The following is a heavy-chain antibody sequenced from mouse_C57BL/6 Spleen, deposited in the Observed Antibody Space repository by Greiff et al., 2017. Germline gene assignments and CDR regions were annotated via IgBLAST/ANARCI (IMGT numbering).Heavy chain of an antibody. CDR2: IDPEDGET. Sequence: VQLQQSGAELVKPGASVKLSCTASGFNIKDYYMHWVKQRTEQGLEWIGRIDPEDGETKYAPKFQGKATITADTSSNTAYLQLSSLPSETTAVYSGASYSCYGSNPFWCWGPGATLTVSS. D-gene: IGHD1-1*01. CDR1: GFNIKDYY. CDR3: ASYSCYGSNPFWC. J-gene: IGHJ2*01. V-gene: IGHV14-2*01.